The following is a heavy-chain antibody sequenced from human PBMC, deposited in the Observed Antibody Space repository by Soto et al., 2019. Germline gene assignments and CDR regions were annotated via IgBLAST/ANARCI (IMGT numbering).Heavy chain of an antibody. D-gene: IGHD4-4*01. CDR3: TKEHSNYPDNWFDP. Sequence: EVQLLVSGGGSVQPGGSLRLSCAASGFSFSNYAMSWVRQAPGTGLEWVSAIDSGSGSTYYAASVKGRFSISRDNSMNTLYLQMNSLRAEDTAIYYCTKEHSNYPDNWFDPWGLGTLVTVSS. CDR1: GFSFSNYA. J-gene: IGHJ5*02. V-gene: IGHV3-23*01. CDR2: IDSGSGST.